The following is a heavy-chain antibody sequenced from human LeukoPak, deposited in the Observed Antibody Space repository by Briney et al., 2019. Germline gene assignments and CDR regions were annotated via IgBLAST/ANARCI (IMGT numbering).Heavy chain of an antibody. V-gene: IGHV1-2*02. D-gene: IGHD2-21*02. CDR2: INPNSGGT. Sequence: ASVKVSCKASGYTFTGCYMHWVRQAPGQGLEWMGWINPNSGGTNYAQKFQGRVTMTRDTSISTAYMELSRLRSDDTAVYYCAIYGCGGDCYYFDYWGQGTLVTVSS. CDR1: GYTFTGCY. J-gene: IGHJ4*02. CDR3: AIYGCGGDCYYFDY.